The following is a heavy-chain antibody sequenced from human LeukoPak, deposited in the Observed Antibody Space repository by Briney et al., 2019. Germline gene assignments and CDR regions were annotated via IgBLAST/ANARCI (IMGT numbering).Heavy chain of an antibody. Sequence: SETLSLTCTVSGGSISSYYWSWIRQPPGKGLEWIGYIYYSGTTNYNPSLKSRVTMSVDTSKNKFSLKLNSVTAADTAVYYCTRLLDNDSSGDPDTYDMWGQGTVVTVSS. D-gene: IGHD3-22*01. CDR2: IYYSGTT. CDR1: GGSISSYY. V-gene: IGHV4-59*01. J-gene: IGHJ3*02. CDR3: TRLLDNDSSGDPDTYDM.